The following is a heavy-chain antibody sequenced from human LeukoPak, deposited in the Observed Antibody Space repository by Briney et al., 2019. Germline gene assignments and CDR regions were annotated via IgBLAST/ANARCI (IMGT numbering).Heavy chain of an antibody. CDR1: GFTFSSGA. D-gene: IGHD2-2*01. CDR2: ISGSGGST. J-gene: IGHJ4*02. V-gene: IGHV3-23*01. Sequence: GGSLRLSHEPSGFTFSSGAMSLVRQAPGKGLEWVSAISGSGGSTYYADSVKGRFTISRDNSKNTLYLQMNSLRAEDTAVYYWEKDRAITPQYYFEYWGQGTLVTVSS. CDR3: EKDRAITPQYYFEY.